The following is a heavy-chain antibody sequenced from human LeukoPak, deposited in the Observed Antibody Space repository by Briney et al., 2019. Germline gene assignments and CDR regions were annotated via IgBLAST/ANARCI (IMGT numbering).Heavy chain of an antibody. CDR2: ISSSSSYI. Sequence: PGGSLRLSCAASGFTFSSYSMNWVRQAPGKGLEWVSSISSSSSYIYYADSVKGRFTISRDNAKNSLYLQMNSLRAEDTAVYYCARDSRRDYVDAFDIWGQGTMVTVSS. CDR3: ARDSRRDYVDAFDI. D-gene: IGHD4-17*01. J-gene: IGHJ3*02. V-gene: IGHV3-21*01. CDR1: GFTFSSYS.